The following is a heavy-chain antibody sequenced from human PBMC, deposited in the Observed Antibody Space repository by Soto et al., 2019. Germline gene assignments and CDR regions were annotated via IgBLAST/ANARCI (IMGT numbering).Heavy chain of an antibody. CDR1: GDSFTSYA. V-gene: IGHV1-3*01. CDR3: ARGDWWLFDY. CDR2: INGGNGNT. D-gene: IGHD2-8*02. Sequence: GTSVKLSCKACGDSFTSYAMHWVRQAPGQRLEWMGWINGGNGNTKYPQKFQGRVTITRDTSASTAYMELSSLRSEDTAVYYCARGDWWLFDYWGQGTLVTVSS. J-gene: IGHJ4*02.